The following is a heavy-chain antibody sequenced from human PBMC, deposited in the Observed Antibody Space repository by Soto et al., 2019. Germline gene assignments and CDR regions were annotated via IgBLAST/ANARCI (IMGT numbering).Heavy chain of an antibody. CDR3: ARGERWLQLIPRPGAFDI. CDR1: GYTFTGYY. CDR2: INPNSGGT. J-gene: IGHJ3*02. V-gene: IGHV1-2*04. D-gene: IGHD5-18*01. Sequence: GASVKVSRKASGYTFTGYYMHWVRQAPRQGLEWMGWINPNSGGTNYAQKFQGWVTMTRDTSISTAYMELSRLRSDDTAVYYCARGERWLQLIPRPGAFDIWGQGEMVTVSS.